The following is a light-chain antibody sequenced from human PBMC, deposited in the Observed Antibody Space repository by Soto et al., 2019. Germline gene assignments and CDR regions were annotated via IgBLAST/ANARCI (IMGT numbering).Light chain of an antibody. CDR3: QHYYSDPPWT. J-gene: IGKJ1*01. V-gene: IGKV4-1*01. Sequence: DIVMTQSPDSLAVSLGERATINCRSSQSVLYSFNNKNYLGWYQQKPGQAPKLLIYWASTRESGVPDRFSGSGSGTXXTLTISSLQAEDVAVYYCQHYYSDPPWTFGQGTKVEIK. CDR1: QSVLYSFNNKNY. CDR2: WAS.